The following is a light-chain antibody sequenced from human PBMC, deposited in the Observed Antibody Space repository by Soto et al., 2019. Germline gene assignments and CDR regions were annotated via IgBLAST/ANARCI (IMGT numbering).Light chain of an antibody. CDR2: DAS. J-gene: IGKJ4*01. CDR1: QSVDDH. V-gene: IGKV3-11*01. CDR3: QQGSTH. Sequence: EIVLTQSPATLSLSPGERGTLSCRASQSVDDHLAWYQQKPGQAPRLLIYDASKRAAGIPARFSGSGSGTDFTLTITTLGPEDFGVYYCQQGSTHFGGGTRV.